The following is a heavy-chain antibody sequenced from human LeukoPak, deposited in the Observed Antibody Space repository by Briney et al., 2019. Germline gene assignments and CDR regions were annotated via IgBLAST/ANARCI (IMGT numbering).Heavy chain of an antibody. CDR3: ANLAGSPLDAFDI. J-gene: IGHJ3*02. CDR2: ISGSGGST. Sequence: PGGSLRLSCAASGFTFSGYAMSWVRQAPGKGLEWVSAISGSGGSTYYADSVKGRFTISRDNSKNTLYLQMNSLRAEDTAVYYCANLAGSPLDAFDIWGQGTMVTVSS. V-gene: IGHV3-23*01. D-gene: IGHD3-10*01. CDR1: GFTFSGYA.